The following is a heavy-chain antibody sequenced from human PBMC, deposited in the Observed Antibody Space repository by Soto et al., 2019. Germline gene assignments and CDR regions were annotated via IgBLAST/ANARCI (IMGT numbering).Heavy chain of an antibody. Sequence: QVQLVQSGAEVKKPGASVKVSCKASGYTFTSYDIIWVRQATGQGLEWMGWMNPSTGNTDNAQKFXXRXAMTRNTSISTAYMELSSLRFEDTALYYCARGRIVVAGGFDPWGQGTLVTVSS. V-gene: IGHV1-8*01. D-gene: IGHD6-19*01. CDR3: ARGRIVVAGGFDP. J-gene: IGHJ5*02. CDR1: GYTFTSYD. CDR2: MNPSTGNT.